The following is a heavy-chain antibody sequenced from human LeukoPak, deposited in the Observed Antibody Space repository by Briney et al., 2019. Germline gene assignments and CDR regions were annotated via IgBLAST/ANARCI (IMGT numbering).Heavy chain of an antibody. V-gene: IGHV3-53*01. D-gene: IGHD3-22*01. J-gene: IGHJ5*02. CDR3: ARDPYYYDTSAFGP. CDR1: GFTVKNNY. Sequence: GGSLRLSCGASGFTVKNNYMNWVRQAPGKGLEWVSGIYGDGSTYYTKSVKGRFTISRDNAKNTLYLQMNSLRAEDTAVYYCARDPYYYDTSAFGPWGQGTLVTVSS. CDR2: IYGDGST.